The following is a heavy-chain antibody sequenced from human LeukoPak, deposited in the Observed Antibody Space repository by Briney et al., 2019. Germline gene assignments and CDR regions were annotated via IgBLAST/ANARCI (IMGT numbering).Heavy chain of an antibody. J-gene: IGHJ4*02. CDR3: ARDADYPYCSGGSCYSGVEGY. CDR1: GGSFSGYY. V-gene: IGHV4-34*01. D-gene: IGHD2-15*01. CDR2: INHSGST. Sequence: PSETLSLTCAVYGGSFSGYYWSWIRQPPGKGLEWIGEINHSGSTNYSPSLKSRVTISVDTSKNQFSLKLSSVTAADTAVYYCARDADYPYCSGGSCYSGVEGYWGQGTLVTVSS.